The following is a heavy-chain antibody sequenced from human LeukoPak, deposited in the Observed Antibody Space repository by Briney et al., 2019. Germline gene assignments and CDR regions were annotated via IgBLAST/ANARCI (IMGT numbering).Heavy chain of an antibody. J-gene: IGHJ4*02. CDR3: AKDVPHVLRYFDWSY. CDR1: GFTFSSYA. Sequence: EGFLRLSCAASGFTFSSYAMSWVRQAPGKGLEWVSAISGSGGSTYYADSVKGRFTISRDNSKNTLYLQMNSLRAEDTAVYYCAKDVPHVLRYFDWSYWGQGTLVTVSS. D-gene: IGHD3-9*01. V-gene: IGHV3-23*01. CDR2: ISGSGGST.